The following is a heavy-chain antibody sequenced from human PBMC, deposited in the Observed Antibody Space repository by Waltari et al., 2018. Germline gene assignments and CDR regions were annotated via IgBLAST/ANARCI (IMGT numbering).Heavy chain of an antibody. V-gene: IGHV4-59*01. Sequence: QVQLQESGPGLVKPSETLSLTCTVSGGSISSYYWSWIRQPPGKGLEWIGYIYYSGSTNYNPSLKSRVTISVDTSKNQFSLKLSSVTAADTAVYYCARSGTGFNWGFSPVAGWYFDLWGRGTLVTVSS. CDR3: ARSGTGFNWGFSPVAGWYFDL. J-gene: IGHJ2*01. D-gene: IGHD7-27*01. CDR1: GGSISSYY. CDR2: IYYSGST.